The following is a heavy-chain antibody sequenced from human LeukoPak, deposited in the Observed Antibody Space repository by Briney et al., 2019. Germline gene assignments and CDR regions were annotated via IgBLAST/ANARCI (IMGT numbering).Heavy chain of an antibody. CDR3: AREVTSGSYYDY. D-gene: IGHD1-26*01. J-gene: IGHJ4*02. CDR1: GGSISSYH. CDR2: IYYSGST. Sequence: SETLSLTCTVSGGSISSYHWSWIRQPPGKGLEWIGYIYYSGSTNYNPSLKSRVTISVDTSKNQFSLKLSSVTAADTAVYYCAREVTSGSYYDYWGQGTLVTVSS. V-gene: IGHV4-59*01.